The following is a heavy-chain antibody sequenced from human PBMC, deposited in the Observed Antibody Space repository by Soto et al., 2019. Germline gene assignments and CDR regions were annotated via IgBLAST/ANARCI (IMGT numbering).Heavy chain of an antibody. D-gene: IGHD1-7*01. J-gene: IGHJ5*02. Sequence: KTSETLSLTCSVSGAPVSSYYWSWVRQPPGKGLEWIGYIYYIGAYNYNPSLKSRVTISVDTSKNQFSLKLTSVTAADTAVYYCARTPETRDWLDPWGQGTLVTVSS. CDR1: GAPVSSYY. CDR2: IYYIGAY. CDR3: ARTPETRDWLDP. V-gene: IGHV4-59*02.